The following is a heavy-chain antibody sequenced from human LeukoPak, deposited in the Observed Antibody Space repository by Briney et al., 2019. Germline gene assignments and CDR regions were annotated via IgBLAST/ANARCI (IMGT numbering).Heavy chain of an antibody. CDR2: INGGNGNT. CDR1: GYSFTINS. D-gene: IGHD3-9*01. CDR3: ARDGIDILTGPLNS. J-gene: IGHJ4*02. Sequence: ASVKVSCKASGYSFTINSMHRVRQAPGQRLEWMGWINGGNGNTKYSQNFQGRVTITRDTSASTAYMELSSLRSEDTAVYYCARDGIDILTGPLNSWGQGTLVTVSS. V-gene: IGHV1-3*01.